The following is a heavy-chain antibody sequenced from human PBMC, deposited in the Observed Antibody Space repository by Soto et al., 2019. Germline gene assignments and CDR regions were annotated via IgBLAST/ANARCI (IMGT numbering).Heavy chain of an antibody. D-gene: IGHD2-2*01. CDR1: GFTFSSYA. CDR2: ISGSGSST. J-gene: IGHJ4*02. V-gene: IGHV3-23*01. Sequence: PGGSLRLSCAASGFTFSSYAMNWVRQAPGKGLEWVSGISGSGSSTYYADSVKGRFTISRDDSKNTLYLQMNSLRAEDTAVYYCAKNGNIVVVPAAPDYWGQGTLVTVS. CDR3: AKNGNIVVVPAAPDY.